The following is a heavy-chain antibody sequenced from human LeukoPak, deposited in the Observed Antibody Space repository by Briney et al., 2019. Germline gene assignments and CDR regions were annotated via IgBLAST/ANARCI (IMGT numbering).Heavy chain of an antibody. CDR1: GFTFSSYW. CDR2: IKQDGSEK. D-gene: IGHD6-19*01. V-gene: IGHV3-7*03. Sequence: PGGSLRLSCAASGFTFSSYWMSWVRQAPGKGLEWVANIKQDGSEKYYVDSVKGRFTISRDNAKNSLYLQMNSLRAEDTAVYYCAKDQQDYDIAVAGLDYWGQGTLVTVSS. J-gene: IGHJ4*02. CDR3: AKDQQDYDIAVAGLDY.